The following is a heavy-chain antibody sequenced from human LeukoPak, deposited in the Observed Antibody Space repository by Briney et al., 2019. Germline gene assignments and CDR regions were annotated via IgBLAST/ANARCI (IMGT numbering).Heavy chain of an antibody. V-gene: IGHV4-39*02. CDR3: ARDSYYYDSSGTVY. D-gene: IGHD3-22*01. CDR1: GGSISSSSYY. Sequence: SETLSLTCTVSGGSISSSSYYWGWIRQPPGKGLEWIGSIYYSGSTYYNPSLKSRVTISVDTSRNQFSLKLSSVTAADTAGYYCARDSYYYDSSGTVYWGQGTLVTVSS. J-gene: IGHJ4*02. CDR2: IYYSGST.